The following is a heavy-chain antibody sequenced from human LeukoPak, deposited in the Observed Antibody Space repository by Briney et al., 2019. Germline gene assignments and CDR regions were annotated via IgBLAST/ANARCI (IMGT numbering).Heavy chain of an antibody. D-gene: IGHD2-21*02. J-gene: IGHJ4*02. CDR3: AREGSYCVGGDCYSFDF. CDR2: MHPGNGNT. Sequence: ASVKVSCKASGYRFISNYIQWVRQAPGLGPEWMGWMHPGNGNTRYAEKFQGRVTMTKDTSINTAYMDLSSLRSDDTAVYYCAREGSYCVGGDCYSFDFWGQGTLITVSS. CDR1: GYRFISNY. V-gene: IGHV1-2*02.